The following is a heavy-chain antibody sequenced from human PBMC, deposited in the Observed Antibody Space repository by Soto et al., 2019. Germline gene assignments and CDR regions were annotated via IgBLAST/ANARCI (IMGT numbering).Heavy chain of an antibody. J-gene: IGHJ4*02. Sequence: EVQLVESGGGLIQPGGSLRLSCAAFGFTVSSNHMNWVRQAPGKGLECVSVIYSSGITYYADSVKGRFSISRDSSKNTLYLQMNSLRAEDTAVYYCGRLVTGFDSWGQGTPVTVSS. CDR3: GRLVTGFDS. V-gene: IGHV3-53*01. D-gene: IGHD2-21*02. CDR1: GFTVSSNH. CDR2: IYSSGIT.